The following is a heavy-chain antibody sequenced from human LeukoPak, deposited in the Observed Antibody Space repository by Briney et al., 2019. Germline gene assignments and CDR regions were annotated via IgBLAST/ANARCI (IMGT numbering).Heavy chain of an antibody. CDR2: INHSGST. D-gene: IGHD5-18*01. Sequence: SETLSLTCAVYGGSFSGYYWSWIRQPPGKGLEWIGEINHSGSTNYNPSLKSRVTISVDTSKNQFSLKLSSVTAADTAVYYCARCGDSYSYGPGWFDPWGQGTLVTVSS. J-gene: IGHJ5*02. CDR1: GGSFSGYY. V-gene: IGHV4-34*01. CDR3: ARCGDSYSYGPGWFDP.